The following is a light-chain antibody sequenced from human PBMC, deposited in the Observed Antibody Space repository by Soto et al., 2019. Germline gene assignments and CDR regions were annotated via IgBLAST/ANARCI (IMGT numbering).Light chain of an antibody. CDR1: ESISIW. J-gene: IGKJ4*01. CDR3: HQYSSYSLT. Sequence: DIQMTQSPSTLSVSVGDRVTITCRASESISIWLAWYLQKPGKAPKILIYDASKLESGVPSTLSGSRSGPEFTLTILTLKPADFGTYSCHQYSSYSLTSGIGTNV. V-gene: IGKV1-5*01. CDR2: DAS.